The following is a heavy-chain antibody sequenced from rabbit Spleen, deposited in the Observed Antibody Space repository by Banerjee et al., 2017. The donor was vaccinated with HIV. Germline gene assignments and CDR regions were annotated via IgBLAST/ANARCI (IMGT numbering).Heavy chain of an antibody. Sequence: QSVEESAGGLVQPGGSLKLSCKASGFTLSSYYMNWVRQAPGKGLEWIGYIDPFFGTTYYANWVNGRFTISNDNAQNTVFLQMTSLTVADTATYFCARDPAYSSGSGSAIPYLWGQGTLVTAS. D-gene: IGHD1-1*01. CDR1: GFTLSSYY. CDR2: IDPFFGTT. J-gene: IGHJ3*01. CDR3: ARDPAYSSGSGSAIPYL. V-gene: IGHV1S7*01.